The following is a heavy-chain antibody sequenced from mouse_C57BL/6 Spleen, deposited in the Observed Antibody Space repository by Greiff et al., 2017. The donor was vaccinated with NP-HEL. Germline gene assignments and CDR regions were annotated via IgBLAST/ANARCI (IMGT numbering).Heavy chain of an antibody. J-gene: IGHJ2*01. CDR3: ARAGYPFDY. CDR1: GYSITSGYY. Sequence: EVQLQESGPGLVKPSQSLSLTCSVTGYSITSGYYWNWIRQFPGNKLEWMGYISYDGSNNYNPSLKNRISITRDTSKNQFFLKLNSVTTEDTATYYCARAGYPFDYWGQGTTLTVSS. D-gene: IGHD2-2*01. V-gene: IGHV3-6*01. CDR2: ISYDGSN.